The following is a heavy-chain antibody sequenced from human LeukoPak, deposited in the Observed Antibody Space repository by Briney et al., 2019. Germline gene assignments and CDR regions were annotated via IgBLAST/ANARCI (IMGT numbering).Heavy chain of an antibody. J-gene: IGHJ4*02. V-gene: IGHV1-69*13. D-gene: IGHD3-10*01. CDR3: AREAGGSGSCDY. CDR2: IIPIFGTA. CDR1: GGTFSSYT. Sequence: GASVKVSCKASGGTFSSYTISWVRQAPGQGLEWMGGIIPIFGTANYAQKFQGRVTITADESTSTAYMELSSLRSEDTAVYYCAREAGGSGSCDYWGQGTLVTVSS.